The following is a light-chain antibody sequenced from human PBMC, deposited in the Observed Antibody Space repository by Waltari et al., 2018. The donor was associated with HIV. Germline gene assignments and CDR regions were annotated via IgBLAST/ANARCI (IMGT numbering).Light chain of an antibody. Sequence: LVLTQSPSASASLGASVRLTCTLSSGHSNYVIAWHQQRPEKGPRFLMRLNSDGSYTRGDGIPDRFSDSSSGAERYVTISSLQSDDEADYYCQTWGTGIVVFGGGTKLAVL. CDR3: QTWGTGIVV. CDR1: SGHSNYV. CDR2: LNSDGSY. V-gene: IGLV4-69*01. J-gene: IGLJ2*01.